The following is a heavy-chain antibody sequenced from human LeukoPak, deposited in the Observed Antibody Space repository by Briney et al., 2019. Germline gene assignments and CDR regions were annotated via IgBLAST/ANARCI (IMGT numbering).Heavy chain of an antibody. CDR1: GCSIRTRSYY. J-gene: IGHJ4*02. V-gene: IGHV4-39*07. D-gene: IGHD5-24*01. CDR3: ARVEMATKTPNVCY. Sequence: SETLSLTCPVPGCSIRTRSYYWGWIRQPPGKGLEWVGGIYYKGRTYYNPPLKSRDTISLDTSTNHYSLKLCHLTAADPGVYYCARVEMATKTPNVCYWGEGTPGSVSS. CDR2: IYYKGRT.